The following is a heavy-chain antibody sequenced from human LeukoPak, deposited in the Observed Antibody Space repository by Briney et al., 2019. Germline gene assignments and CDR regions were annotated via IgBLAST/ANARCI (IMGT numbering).Heavy chain of an antibody. D-gene: IGHD3-10*01. CDR2: IRYDGSNK. J-gene: IGHJ4*02. V-gene: IGHV3-30*02. CDR1: GSTFSSYG. CDR3: AKDRGDGDYVDY. Sequence: GGSLGLSCAASGSTFSSYGMHWVRQAPGKGLEWVAFIRYDGSNKYYADSVKGRFTISRDNSKNTLYLQMNSLRAEDTAVYYCAKDRGDGDYVDYWGQGTLVTVSS.